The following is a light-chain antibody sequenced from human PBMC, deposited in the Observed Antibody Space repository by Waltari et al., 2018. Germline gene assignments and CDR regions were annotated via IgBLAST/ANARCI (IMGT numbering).Light chain of an antibody. CDR2: DVS. CDR3: SSYIGSSTLEL. Sequence: QSALTQPASVSGSPGQSITISCTGTSSDVGGYNYVSWYQQHPGKAPKLIIFDVSDRPSGVSNRFSGSKSGNTASLTISGLQAEDEADDYCSSYIGSSTLELFGGGTSLTVL. J-gene: IGLJ2*01. V-gene: IGLV2-14*03. CDR1: SSDVGGYNY.